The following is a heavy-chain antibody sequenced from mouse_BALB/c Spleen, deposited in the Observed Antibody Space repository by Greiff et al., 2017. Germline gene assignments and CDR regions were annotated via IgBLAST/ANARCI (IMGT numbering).Heavy chain of an antibody. CDR3: ARGDGYFAY. D-gene: IGHD2-3*01. CDR1: GFTFSSYA. Sequence: DVMLVESGGGLVKPGGSLKLSCAASGFTFSSYAMSWVRQTPEKRLEWVASISSGGSTYYPDSVKGRFTISRDNARNILYLQMSSLRSEDTAMYYCARGDGYFAYWGQGTLVTVSA. V-gene: IGHV5-6-5*01. J-gene: IGHJ3*01. CDR2: ISSGGST.